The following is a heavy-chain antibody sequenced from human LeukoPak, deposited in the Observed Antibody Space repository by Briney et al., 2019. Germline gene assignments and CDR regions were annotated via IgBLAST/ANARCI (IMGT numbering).Heavy chain of an antibody. V-gene: IGHV3-11*01. CDR1: GFTFSDYY. J-gene: IGHJ4*02. CDR3: ARVQGHIVATDWVDY. CDR2: ISSSGSTI. D-gene: IGHD5-12*01. Sequence: GGSLRLSCAASGFTFSDYYMNWIRQAPGKGLEWVSRISSSGSTISYADSVKGRFTIPRDNARNSLYLQMNSLRAEDTAVYYCARVQGHIVATDWVDYWGQGTLVTVSS.